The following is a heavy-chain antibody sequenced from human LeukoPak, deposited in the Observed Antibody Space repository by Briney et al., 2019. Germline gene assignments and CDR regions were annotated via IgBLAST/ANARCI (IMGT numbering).Heavy chain of an antibody. D-gene: IGHD2-8*02. Sequence: SETLSLTCTVSGGSISSSSYYWGWIRQPPGKGLEWIGSIYYSGSTFYNPSLKSRVTMSVDTSKNQFSLKLSSVTAADTAVYYCVRSHYWAFDIWGQGTMVTVSS. CDR2: IYYSGST. V-gene: IGHV4-39*07. CDR3: VRSHYWAFDI. CDR1: GGSISSSSYY. J-gene: IGHJ3*02.